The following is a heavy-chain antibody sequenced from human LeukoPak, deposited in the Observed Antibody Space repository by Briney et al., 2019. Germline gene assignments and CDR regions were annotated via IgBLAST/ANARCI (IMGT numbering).Heavy chain of an antibody. Sequence: GGSLRFSCAASGFTFSSYGMHWVRQAPGKELMGVAVIWYDGSNKYYADSVKGRFTISRDNSKNTLYLQMNRLRAEDTAVYFRARESSGPQRGIAYWGQGTLVTVSS. CDR3: ARESSGPQRGIAY. CDR2: IWYDGSNK. D-gene: IGHD3-16*01. CDR1: GFTFSSYG. V-gene: IGHV3-33*01. J-gene: IGHJ4*02.